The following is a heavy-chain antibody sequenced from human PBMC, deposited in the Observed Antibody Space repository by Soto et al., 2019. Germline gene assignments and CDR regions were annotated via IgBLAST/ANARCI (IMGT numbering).Heavy chain of an antibody. CDR2: IWYGGSNK. J-gene: IGHJ3*02. CDR3: ASSTYYYDSSGPGAFDI. D-gene: IGHD3-22*01. Sequence: HPGGSLRLSCAASGFAFSSYGMHWVRQAPGKGLEWVAVIWYGGSNKYYADSVKGRFTISRDNSKNTLYLQMNSLRAEDTAVYYCASSTYYYDSSGPGAFDIWGQGTMVTVSS. V-gene: IGHV3-33*01. CDR1: GFAFSSYG.